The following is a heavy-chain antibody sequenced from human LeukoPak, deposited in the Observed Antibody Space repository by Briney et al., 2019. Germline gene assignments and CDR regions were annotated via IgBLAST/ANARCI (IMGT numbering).Heavy chain of an antibody. V-gene: IGHV3-30*03. Sequence: GGSLRLSCAASGFTFSRYGMHWVRQAPGKGLEWVAVISYDGSNKYYADSVKGRFTISRDNSKNTLYLQMNSLRAEDTAVYYCARVRMSGSGSYGGFDYWGQGTLVTVSS. CDR2: ISYDGSNK. J-gene: IGHJ4*02. CDR3: ARVRMSGSGSYGGFDY. CDR1: GFTFSRYG. D-gene: IGHD3-10*01.